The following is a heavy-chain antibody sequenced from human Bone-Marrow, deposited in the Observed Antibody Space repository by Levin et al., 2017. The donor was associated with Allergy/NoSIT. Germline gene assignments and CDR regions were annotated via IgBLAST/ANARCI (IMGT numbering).Heavy chain of an antibody. J-gene: IGHJ3*02. CDR1: GFIFSSYW. V-gene: IGHV3-7*01. Sequence: GESLKISCAASGFIFSSYWMSWVRQAPGKGLEWVANIKQDGSEKYYVDSVKGRFTMSRDNAKNALYLQMNSLRAEDTAVFYCARPSGPRAFDIWGQGTMVTVSS. CDR2: IKQDGSEK. D-gene: IGHD6-25*01. CDR3: ARPSGPRAFDI.